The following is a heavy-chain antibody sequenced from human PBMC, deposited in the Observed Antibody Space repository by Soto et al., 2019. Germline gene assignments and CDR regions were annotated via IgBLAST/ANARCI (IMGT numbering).Heavy chain of an antibody. J-gene: IGHJ6*03. D-gene: IGHD3-3*01. CDR2: IRSKANSYAT. Sequence: SLRLSCAASGFTFSGSAMHWVRQASGKGLGWVGRIRSKANSYATAYAASVKGRFTISRDDSKNTAYLQMNSLKTEDTAVYYCTRHHYDFWSGYYRTNYYYYYMAVWGKGTTVTVSS. CDR1: GFTFSGSA. V-gene: IGHV3-73*01. CDR3: TRHHYDFWSGYYRTNYYYYYMAV.